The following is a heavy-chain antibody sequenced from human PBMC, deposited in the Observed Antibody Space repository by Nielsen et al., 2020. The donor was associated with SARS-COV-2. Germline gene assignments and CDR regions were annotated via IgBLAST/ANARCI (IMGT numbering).Heavy chain of an antibody. D-gene: IGHD2-2*01. CDR3: ARAQLRSTWDFDS. J-gene: IGHJ4*02. CDR2: INPSGGST. CDR1: GYTFTTNY. V-gene: IGHV1-46*01. Sequence: ASVKVSCKASGYTFTTNYIHWVRQAPGQGLEWMGIINPSGGSTSYAQKFQGRVTMTRDTSTSTVYMELTTLRSEDTATYYCARAQLRSTWDFDSWGQGTLVTVSS.